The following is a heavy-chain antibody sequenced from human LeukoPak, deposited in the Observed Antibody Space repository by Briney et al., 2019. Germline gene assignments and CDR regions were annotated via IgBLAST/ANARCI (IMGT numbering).Heavy chain of an antibody. J-gene: IGHJ3*02. Sequence: SETLSLTCTVSGGSISSSSYYWGWIRQPPGKGLEWIGSIYYSGSTYYNPSLKSRVTISVDTSKNQFSLKLSSVTAADTAVYYCARDTRIAVAGSIYPNDAFDIWGQGTMVTVSS. CDR3: ARDTRIAVAGSIYPNDAFDI. CDR1: GGSISSSSYY. D-gene: IGHD6-19*01. V-gene: IGHV4-39*07. CDR2: IYYSGST.